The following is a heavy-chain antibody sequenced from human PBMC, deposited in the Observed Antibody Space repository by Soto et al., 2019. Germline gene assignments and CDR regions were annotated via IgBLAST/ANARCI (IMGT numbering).Heavy chain of an antibody. CDR3: ERGGLALVTTSLYNWFDP. J-gene: IGHJ5*02. D-gene: IGHD4-17*01. CDR1: GYTLTSYA. V-gene: IGHV1-3*01. CDR2: INAGNGHT. Sequence: ASVKVSCKASGYTLTSYAMHWVRQAPGQRLEWMGWINAGNGHTKYSQKFQVRVTITRDTSTSTVYMELSSLRSEDTAVYYCERGGLALVTTSLYNWFDPWGQG.